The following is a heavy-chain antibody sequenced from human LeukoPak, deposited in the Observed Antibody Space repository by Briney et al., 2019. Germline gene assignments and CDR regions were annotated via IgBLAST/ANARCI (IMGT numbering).Heavy chain of an antibody. CDR1: GYTFTGYY. V-gene: IGHV1-2*02. CDR2: INPNSGGT. CDR3: ARGYCSGGSCYLDVGFDY. J-gene: IGHJ4*02. D-gene: IGHD2-15*01. Sequence: ASVKVSCKASGYTFTGYYMHWVRQAPGQGLEWMGWINPNSGGTNYAQKFQGRVTMTRDTSISTAYMELSSLRSEDTAVYYCARGYCSGGSCYLDVGFDYWGQGTLVTVPS.